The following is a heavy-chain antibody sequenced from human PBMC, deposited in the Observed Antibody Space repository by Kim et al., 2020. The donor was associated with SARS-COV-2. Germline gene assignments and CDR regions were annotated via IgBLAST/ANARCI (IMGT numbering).Heavy chain of an antibody. J-gene: IGHJ4*02. Sequence: SVKVSCKASGGTFSSYAISWVRQAPGQGLEWMGRIIPILGIANYAQKFQGRVTITADKSTSTAYMELSSLRSEDTAVYYCARDTQRGYSGYDLESSSYFDYWGQGTLVTVSS. CDR3: ARDTQRGYSGYDLESSSYFDY. D-gene: IGHD5-12*01. V-gene: IGHV1-69*04. CDR2: IIPILGIA. CDR1: GGTFSSYA.